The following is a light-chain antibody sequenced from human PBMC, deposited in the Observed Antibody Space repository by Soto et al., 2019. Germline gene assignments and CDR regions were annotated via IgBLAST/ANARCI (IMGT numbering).Light chain of an antibody. J-gene: IGKJ2*01. V-gene: IGKV1-39*01. CDR1: QSIRTS. CDR3: HQSYSTPPT. CDR2: GGF. Sequence: DIQMTQSPSSLSASVGDRVTITCRASQSIRTSLNWYQQKPGKAPKLLIYGGFSLQSGAPSRFSGSGSGTAFTITISSLQPEDFAVYYCHQSYSTPPTFGQGTKVEIK.